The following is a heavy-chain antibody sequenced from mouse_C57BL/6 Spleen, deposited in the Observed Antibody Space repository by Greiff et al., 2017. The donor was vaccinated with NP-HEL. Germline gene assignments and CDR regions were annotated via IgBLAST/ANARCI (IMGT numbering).Heavy chain of an antibody. V-gene: IGHV5-4*01. Sequence: EVHLMESGGGLVKPGGSLKLSCAASGFTFSSYAMSWVRQTPEKRLEWVATISDGGSYTYYPDNVKGRFTISRDNAKNNLYLQMSQLKSEDTARDYWARGPDYYGSSYGYFDVWGTGTTVTVSS. CDR3: ARGPDYYGSSYGYFDV. CDR1: GFTFSSYA. CDR2: ISDGGSYT. D-gene: IGHD1-1*01. J-gene: IGHJ1*03.